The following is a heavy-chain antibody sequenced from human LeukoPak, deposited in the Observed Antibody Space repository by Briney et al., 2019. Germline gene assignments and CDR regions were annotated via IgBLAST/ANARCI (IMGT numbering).Heavy chain of an antibody. J-gene: IGHJ4*02. V-gene: IGHV4-39*01. CDR1: GGSIRSSSYY. Sequence: SETLSLTCTVSGGSIRSSSYYWGWIRQPPGKGLEWIGSIYYSGSTYYNASLKSRGTISVDTSKNQFSLKLNSVTAADTAVYFCARQVVAVAGTGYFDYWGQGTLVTSSS. CDR3: ARQVVAVAGTGYFDY. D-gene: IGHD6-19*01. CDR2: IYYSGST.